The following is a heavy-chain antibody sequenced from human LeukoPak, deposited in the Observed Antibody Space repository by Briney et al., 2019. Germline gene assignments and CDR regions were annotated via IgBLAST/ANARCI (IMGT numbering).Heavy chain of an antibody. CDR2: IWFDGSNK. V-gene: IGHV3-33*01. Sequence: SGGSLRLSCAASGFTFSNYGMHWVRQAPGKGLEWVAVIWFDGSNKYYADSVKGRFTISRDNSKSTLYLQLNSLRAEDTAVYYCARGGGDDVFDIWGQGTMVTVSS. D-gene: IGHD3-10*01. J-gene: IGHJ3*02. CDR1: GFTFSNYG. CDR3: ARGGGDDVFDI.